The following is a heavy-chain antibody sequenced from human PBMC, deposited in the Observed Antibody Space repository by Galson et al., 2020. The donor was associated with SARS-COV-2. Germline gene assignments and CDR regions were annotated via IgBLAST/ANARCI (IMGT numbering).Heavy chain of an antibody. J-gene: IGHJ3*02. D-gene: IGHD5-18*01. Sequence: SETLSLTCTVSGGSISSSSYYWGWIRQPPGKGLEWIGSTYYSGSTYYNPSPKSRVTISVDTSKNQFSLKLSSVTAADTAVYYCAGQLWLRGAFDIWGQGTMVTVSS. CDR3: AGQLWLRGAFDI. CDR1: GGSISSSSYY. CDR2: TYYSGST. V-gene: IGHV4-39*01.